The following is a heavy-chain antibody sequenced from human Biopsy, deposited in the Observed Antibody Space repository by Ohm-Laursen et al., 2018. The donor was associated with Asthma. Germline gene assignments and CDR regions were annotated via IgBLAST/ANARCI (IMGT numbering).Heavy chain of an antibody. D-gene: IGHD4-17*01. Sequence: FLRLSCAASGFTFSSYSMNWARQAPGKGLEWVSSISSSSSYIYYADSVKGRFTISRDNAKNSLYLQMNSLRAEDTAVYYCARDRYGDYVGWFDPWGQGTLVIVSA. CDR1: GFTFSSYS. CDR2: ISSSSSYI. CDR3: ARDRYGDYVGWFDP. V-gene: IGHV3-21*01. J-gene: IGHJ5*02.